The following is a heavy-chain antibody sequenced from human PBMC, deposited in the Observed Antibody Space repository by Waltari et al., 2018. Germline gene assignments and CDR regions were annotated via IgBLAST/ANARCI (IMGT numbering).Heavy chain of an antibody. J-gene: IGHJ4*02. CDR1: GGSISSSSYY. V-gene: IGHV4-39*07. CDR2: IYYSGST. Sequence: QLQLQESGPGLVKPSETLSLTCTVSGGSISSSSYYWGWIRQPPGKGLEWIGSIYYSGSTYYNPSLKSRVTISVDTSKNQFSLKLSSVTAADTAMYYCARSRLEWLFDFDYWGQGTLVTVSS. D-gene: IGHD3-3*01. CDR3: ARSRLEWLFDFDY.